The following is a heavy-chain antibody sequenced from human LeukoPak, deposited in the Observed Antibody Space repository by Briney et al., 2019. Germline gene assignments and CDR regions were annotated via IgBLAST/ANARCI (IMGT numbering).Heavy chain of an antibody. CDR3: ARGGLAIHFDY. CDR1: GGSISSYY. Sequence: SETLSLTCTVSGGSISSYYWSWIRQPPGKGLEWIGYIYYSGSTNYNPPLKSRVTISVDTSKNQFSLKLSSVTAADTAVYYCARGGLAIHFDYWGQGTLVTVSS. V-gene: IGHV4-59*01. J-gene: IGHJ4*02. CDR2: IYYSGST. D-gene: IGHD3/OR15-3a*01.